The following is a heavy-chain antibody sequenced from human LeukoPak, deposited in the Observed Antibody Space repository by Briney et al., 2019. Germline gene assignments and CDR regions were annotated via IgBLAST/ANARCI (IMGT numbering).Heavy chain of an antibody. CDR1: GGSISSSSYY. Sequence: SETLSLTCTVSGGSISSSSYYWGWIRQPPGKGLEWIGSIYYSGSTYYNPSLKSRVTISVDTSKNQFSLKLSSVTAADTAVYYCARALPYSYGPYFDYWGQGTLVTVSS. CDR2: IYYSGST. J-gene: IGHJ4*02. D-gene: IGHD5-18*01. CDR3: ARALPYSYGPYFDY. V-gene: IGHV4-39*07.